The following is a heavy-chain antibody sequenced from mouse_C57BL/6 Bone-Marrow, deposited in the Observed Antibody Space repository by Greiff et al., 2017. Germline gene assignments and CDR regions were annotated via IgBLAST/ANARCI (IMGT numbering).Heavy chain of an antibody. J-gene: IGHJ2*01. D-gene: IGHD4-1*01. CDR1: GFNIKDDY. V-gene: IGHV14-4*01. CDR2: IDPENGDT. Sequence: VQLQQSGAELVRPGASVKLSCTASGFNIKDDYMHWVKQRPEQGLEWIGWIDPENGDTEYASKFQGKATLTADTSSNTAYQPLSSLTSEETAVYYWTLGPNFDYWGQGTTLTVSS. CDR3: TLGPNFDY.